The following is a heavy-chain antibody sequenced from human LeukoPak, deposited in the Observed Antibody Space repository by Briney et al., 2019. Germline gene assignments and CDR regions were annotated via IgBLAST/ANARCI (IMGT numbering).Heavy chain of an antibody. V-gene: IGHV1-69*05. J-gene: IGHJ4*02. D-gene: IGHD1-26*01. CDR1: GGTFSSYA. Sequence: ASVKVSCKASGGTFSSYAFSWVRQAPGQGLEWMGGITPILGTSNYAQKLQGRVTITTDESTSTAYMELSSLRSEDTAVYYCARNIRIARGGSYLYFLYYFDYWGQGTLVTVSS. CDR3: ARNIRIARGGSYLYFLYYFDY. CDR2: ITPILGTS.